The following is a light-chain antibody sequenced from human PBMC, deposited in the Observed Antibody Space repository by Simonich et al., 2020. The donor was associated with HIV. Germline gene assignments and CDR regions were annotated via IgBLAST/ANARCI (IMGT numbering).Light chain of an antibody. V-gene: IGKV1-39*01. CDR2: VAS. J-gene: IGKJ1*01. CDR1: QSISRY. CDR3: QQSFSSPWT. Sequence: DIQMTQSPSSLSASVGDRVTITCRANQSISRYLNWYQQKRGKAPKLLIYVASSLPSGVPSRFSGSGSGTDFTLTISSLQPEDFATYYCQQSFSSPWTFGQGTKVAIK.